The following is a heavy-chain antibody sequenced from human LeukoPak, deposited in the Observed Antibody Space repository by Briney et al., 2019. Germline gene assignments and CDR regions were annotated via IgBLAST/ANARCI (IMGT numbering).Heavy chain of an antibody. D-gene: IGHD3-22*01. CDR2: ISSGGST. Sequence: GGSLRLSCAAAGFTFNNYAMSWVRQAPGKGLKWVSGISSGGSTYYADSVKGRFTISRDNSKNTLYLQMNSLRAEDTAVYYCAKVKTGDYYDSSGYCDSWGQGTLVTVSS. V-gene: IGHV3-23*01. CDR1: GFTFNNYA. CDR3: AKVKTGDYYDSSGYCDS. J-gene: IGHJ5*01.